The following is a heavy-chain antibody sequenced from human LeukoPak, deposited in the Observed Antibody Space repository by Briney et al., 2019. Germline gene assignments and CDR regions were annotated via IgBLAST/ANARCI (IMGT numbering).Heavy chain of an antibody. D-gene: IGHD3-3*01. CDR2: IIPIFGTA. J-gene: IGHJ6*03. V-gene: IGHV1-69*13. CDR1: GGTFSSYA. CDR3: ARDARFQPQVGYMDV. Sequence: SVKVSCKASGGTFSSYAISWVRQAPGQGLERMGGIIPIFGTANYAQKFQGRVTITADESTSTAYMELSSLRSEDTAVYYCARDARFQPQVGYMDVWGKGTTVTVSS.